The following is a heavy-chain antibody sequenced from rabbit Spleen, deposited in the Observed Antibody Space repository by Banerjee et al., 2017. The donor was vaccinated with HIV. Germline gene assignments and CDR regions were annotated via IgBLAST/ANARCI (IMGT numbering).Heavy chain of an antibody. V-gene: IGHV1S40*01. CDR1: GFDLSSSDY. CDR3: ARDLAGVIGWNFSL. J-gene: IGHJ4*01. CDR2: IAGSSSGFT. Sequence: QSLEESGGGLVQPEGSLALTCKASGFDLSSSDYICWVRQAPGKGLEWIACIAGSSSGFTYSATWAKGRFTCSKTSSTTVTLQMTSLTVADTATYCCARDLAGVIGWNFSLWGQGTLVTVS. D-gene: IGHD4-1*01.